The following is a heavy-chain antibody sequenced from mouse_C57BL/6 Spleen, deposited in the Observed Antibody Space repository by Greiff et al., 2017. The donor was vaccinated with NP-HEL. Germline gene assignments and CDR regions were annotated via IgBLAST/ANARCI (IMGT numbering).Heavy chain of an antibody. D-gene: IGHD2-13*01. CDR1: GFSLTSYG. J-gene: IGHJ3*01. CDR3: AKGEN. V-gene: IGHV2-3*01. Sequence: VHLVESGPGLVAPSQSLSITCTVSGFSLTSYGVSWVRQPPGKGLEWMGVIWGDGSTNNHSAIISRLSINNDHSKGQVFLKLNSLQTVDTATCYSAKGENWGQGTLVTVSA. CDR2: IWGDGST.